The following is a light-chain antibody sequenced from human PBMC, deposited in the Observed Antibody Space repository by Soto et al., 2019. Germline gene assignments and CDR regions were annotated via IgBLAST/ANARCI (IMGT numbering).Light chain of an antibody. Sequence: QSALTQPASVSGSPAQSITISCTGSSSDVGGSGLVSWYQFHPGKAPKLLIFDVSKRPSGVPDRFSGSKSGNTASLTISGLQAEDEADYYCCSYAGSSWVFGGGTKLTVL. CDR3: CSYAGSSWV. CDR2: DVS. J-gene: IGLJ3*02. CDR1: SSDVGGSGL. V-gene: IGLV2-11*01.